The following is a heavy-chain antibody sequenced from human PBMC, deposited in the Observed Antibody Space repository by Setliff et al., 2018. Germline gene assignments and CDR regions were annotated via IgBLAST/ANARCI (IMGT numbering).Heavy chain of an antibody. Sequence: GASVKVSCKASGYTFTSYAMHWVRQAPGQRLEWMGWINAGNGNTKYSQKFQGRVTITRETSASTAYMELSSLRSEDTAVYYCARDGGYCSGGSCYGLDYWGQGTLVTVSS. V-gene: IGHV1-3*01. CDR2: INAGNGNT. CDR1: GYTFTSYA. D-gene: IGHD2-15*01. J-gene: IGHJ4*02. CDR3: ARDGGYCSGGSCYGLDY.